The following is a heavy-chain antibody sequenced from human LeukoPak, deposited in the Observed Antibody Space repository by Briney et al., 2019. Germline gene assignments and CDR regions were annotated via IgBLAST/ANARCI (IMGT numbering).Heavy chain of an antibody. V-gene: IGHV2-5*02. Sequence: ESGPTLVKPTQTLTLTCTFSGFSLSTTGVGVGWIRQPPGKAPEWLALIFWDDDKRYSPFQRSRFSISKDTSKNQVVLTMTNMDPVDTATYFCAHRRPVISSTSLYWGGFFDYWGQGILVSVSS. CDR3: AHRRPVISSTSLYWGGFFDY. CDR2: IFWDDDK. J-gene: IGHJ4*02. CDR1: GFSLSTTGVG. D-gene: IGHD2-8*02.